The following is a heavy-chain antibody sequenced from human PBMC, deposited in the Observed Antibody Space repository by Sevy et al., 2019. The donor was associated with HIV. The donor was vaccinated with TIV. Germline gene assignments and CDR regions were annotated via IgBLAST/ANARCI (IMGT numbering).Heavy chain of an antibody. D-gene: IGHD2-21*01. CDR1: GYTFTGYY. J-gene: IGHJ4*02. CDR3: ARICGGDCYARDY. CDR2: INPNSGGT. V-gene: IGHV1-2*06. Sequence: ASVKVSCKASGYTFTGYYMHWVRQAPGQWLEWMGRINPNSGGTNYAQKFQGRVTMTRDTSISTAYMELSRLRSDDTAVYYCARICGGDCYARDYWGQGTLVTVSS.